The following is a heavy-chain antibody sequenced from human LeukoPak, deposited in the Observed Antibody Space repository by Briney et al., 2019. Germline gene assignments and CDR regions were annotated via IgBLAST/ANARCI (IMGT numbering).Heavy chain of an antibody. CDR1: GDSINNYY. D-gene: IGHD6-13*01. V-gene: IGHV4-4*07. J-gene: IGHJ5*02. CDR3: ARDGYSSSWAGWFDP. Sequence: SETLSLTCIVSGDSINNYYWNWIRQPAGKGLEWIGRVYTSGSTNYNPSLKSRVTISVDTSKNQFSLKLSSVTAADTAVYYCARDGYSSSWAGWFDPWGQGTLVTVSS. CDR2: VYTSGST.